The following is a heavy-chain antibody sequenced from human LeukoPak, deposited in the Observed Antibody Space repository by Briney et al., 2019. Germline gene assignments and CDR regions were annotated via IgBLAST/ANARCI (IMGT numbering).Heavy chain of an antibody. V-gene: IGHV1-8*01. CDR2: MNPNSGNT. CDR1: GYTFTSYD. D-gene: IGHD6-13*01. CDR3: AIGQQLVRGVFDI. J-gene: IGHJ3*02. Sequence: GGSVKVFSKASGYTFTSYDINWVRQATGQGLEWMGWMNPNSGNTGYAQKFQGRVTMTRNTSISTAYMELSSLRSEDTAVYYCAIGQQLVRGVFDIWGQGTIVPVSS.